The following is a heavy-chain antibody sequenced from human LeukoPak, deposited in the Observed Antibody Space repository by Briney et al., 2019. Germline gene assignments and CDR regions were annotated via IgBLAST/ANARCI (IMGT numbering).Heavy chain of an antibody. Sequence: SQTLSDTRIVSGGSIINGGYYWSWIRQHPGKGLEWIGYIYDSGTIYHSPALQSRVTISVDTSDNKFSLKLRSLTAADTAVYYCARGGDRRGFDYWGQGTLVTVSS. J-gene: IGHJ4*02. CDR3: ARGGDRRGFDY. D-gene: IGHD1-14*01. V-gene: IGHV4-31*03. CDR2: IYDSGTI. CDR1: GGSIINGGYY.